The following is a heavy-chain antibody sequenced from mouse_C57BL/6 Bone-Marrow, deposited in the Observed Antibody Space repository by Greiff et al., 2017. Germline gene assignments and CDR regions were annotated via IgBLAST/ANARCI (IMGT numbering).Heavy chain of an antibody. CDR2: INPNNGGT. D-gene: IGHD2-1*01. Sequence: EVQLQQSGPELVKPGASVKIPCKASGYTFTDYNMDWVKQSHGKSLEWIGDINPNNGGTIYNQKFKGKATLTVDTSSSTAYMELRSLTSEDTAVYYCARWRGSLRPYWYFDVWGTGTTVTVSS. CDR1: GYTFTDYN. J-gene: IGHJ1*03. V-gene: IGHV1-18*01. CDR3: ARWRGSLRPYWYFDV.